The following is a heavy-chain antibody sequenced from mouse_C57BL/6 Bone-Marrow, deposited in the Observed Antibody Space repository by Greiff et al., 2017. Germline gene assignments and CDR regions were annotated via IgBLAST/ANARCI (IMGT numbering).Heavy chain of an antibody. Sequence: QVQLQQPGAELVKPGASVKLSCKASGYTFTSYWMHWVKQRPGQGLEWIGMIHPNSGSTNYNEKFKSKATLTVDKSSSTAYMQLSSLTSEDSAVYYCARLGGNYFYAMDYWGQGTSVTVSS. D-gene: IGHD2-1*01. V-gene: IGHV1-64*01. J-gene: IGHJ4*01. CDR3: ARLGGNYFYAMDY. CDR2: IHPNSGST. CDR1: GYTFTSYW.